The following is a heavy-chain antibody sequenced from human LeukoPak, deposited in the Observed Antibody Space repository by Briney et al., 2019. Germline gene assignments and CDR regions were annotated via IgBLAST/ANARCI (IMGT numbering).Heavy chain of an antibody. V-gene: IGHV3-23*01. D-gene: IGHD3-22*01. CDR3: AKDQEVVVITSDPPPFDY. J-gene: IGHJ4*02. CDR1: GFTFSSYA. CDR2: ISGSGGST. Sequence: GGSLRLSCAASGFTFSSYAMSWVRQAPGKGLEWASAISGSGGSTYYADSVKGRFTISRDNSKNTLYLQMNSLRAEDTAVYYCAKDQEVVVITSDPPPFDYWGQGTLVTVSS.